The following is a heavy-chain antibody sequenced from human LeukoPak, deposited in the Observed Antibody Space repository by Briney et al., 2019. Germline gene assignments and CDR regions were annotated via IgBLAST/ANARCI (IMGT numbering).Heavy chain of an antibody. J-gene: IGHJ4*02. CDR1: GFTFSSFA. CDR3: AKLGNFASGSYSD. V-gene: IGHV3-23*01. D-gene: IGHD3-10*01. CDR2: ISDSAGST. Sequence: GGSLRLSCAASGFTFSSFAMSWVRQAPGKGLEWLSTISDSAGSTYYADSVKGRFTISRDNSKNTLYLHVNSLRAEDTAVYYCAKLGNFASGSYSDWGQGTLVTVSS.